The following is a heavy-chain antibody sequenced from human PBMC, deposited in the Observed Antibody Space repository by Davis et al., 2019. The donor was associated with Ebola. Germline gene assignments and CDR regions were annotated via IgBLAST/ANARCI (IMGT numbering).Heavy chain of an antibody. CDR3: ARAVRNAILIDS. CDR1: GFIFSHDS. J-gene: IGHJ4*02. CDR2: ISSTGSRV. Sequence: GESLKISCATSGFIFSHDSMNWVRQPSGKGLEWVAYISSTGSRVYDADSGKGRFTISRDNVKDSMSLQMNRLRDEDTAVYFCARAVRNAILIDSWGQGIQVTVSS. V-gene: IGHV3-48*02. D-gene: IGHD2-21*01.